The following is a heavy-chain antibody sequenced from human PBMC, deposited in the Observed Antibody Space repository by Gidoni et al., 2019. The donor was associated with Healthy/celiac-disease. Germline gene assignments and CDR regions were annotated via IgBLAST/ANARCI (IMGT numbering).Heavy chain of an antibody. D-gene: IGHD6-25*01. Sequence: EVQLVESGGGLLQPGGSLRLSCAASGFPFSSYEMNWVRQAPGKGLDWVSYISSSGSTIYYADSVKGRFTISRDNAKNSLYLQMNSLRAEDTAVYYCARDNLALSSADYYGMDVWGQGTTVTVSS. CDR2: ISSSGSTI. CDR3: ARDNLALSSADYYGMDV. V-gene: IGHV3-48*03. J-gene: IGHJ6*02. CDR1: GFPFSSYE.